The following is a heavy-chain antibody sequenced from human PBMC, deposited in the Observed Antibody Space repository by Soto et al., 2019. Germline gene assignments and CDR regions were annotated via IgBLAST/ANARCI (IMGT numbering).Heavy chain of an antibody. Sequence: SETLSLTCAVYGGSFSGYYWSWIRQPPGKGLEWIGEINHSGSTNYNPSLKSRVTISVDTSKNQFSLKLSSVTAADTAVYYCARRRSGWSPFDYWGQGTLVTVSS. J-gene: IGHJ4*02. V-gene: IGHV4-34*01. CDR2: INHSGST. CDR1: GGSFSGYY. D-gene: IGHD6-19*01. CDR3: ARRRSGWSPFDY.